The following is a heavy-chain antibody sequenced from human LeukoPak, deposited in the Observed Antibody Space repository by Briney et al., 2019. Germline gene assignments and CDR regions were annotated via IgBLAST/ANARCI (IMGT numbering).Heavy chain of an antibody. Sequence: PGGSLRLSCAASGFTFSSYSMNWVRQAPGQGLEWVSSISSSSSYIYYADSVKGRFTISRDNAKNSLYLQMNSLRAEDTAVYYCARALRSGTFGYWGQGTLVTVSS. CDR3: ARALRSGTFGY. V-gene: IGHV3-21*01. D-gene: IGHD1-1*01. CDR1: GFTFSSYS. J-gene: IGHJ4*02. CDR2: ISSSSSYI.